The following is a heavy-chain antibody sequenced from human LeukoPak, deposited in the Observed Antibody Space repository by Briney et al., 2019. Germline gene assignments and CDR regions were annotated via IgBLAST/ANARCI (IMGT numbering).Heavy chain of an antibody. CDR1: GYSISSGYY. V-gene: IGHV4-38-2*02. Sequence: SETLSLTCTVSGYSISSGYYWGWIRPPPGKGLEWIGSIYHSGSTYYNPSLKSRVTISVDTSKNQFSLKLSSVTAADTAVYYCARDSSGTANYYYYYYMDVWGKGTTVTVSS. D-gene: IGHD6-19*01. CDR2: IYHSGST. CDR3: ARDSSGTANYYYYYYMDV. J-gene: IGHJ6*03.